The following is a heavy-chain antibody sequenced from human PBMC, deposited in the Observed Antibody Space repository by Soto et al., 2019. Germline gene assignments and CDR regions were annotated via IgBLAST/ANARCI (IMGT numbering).Heavy chain of an antibody. Sequence: SETLSLTCAVYGGSFSGYYWSWIRQPPGKGLEWIGEINHNGSTNYNPSLKSRVTISVDTSKNQFSLKLSSVTAADTAVYYCARPKTWHSSGPDDAFDIWGQGTMVT. V-gene: IGHV4-34*01. CDR1: GGSFSGYY. CDR2: INHNGST. D-gene: IGHD3-22*01. J-gene: IGHJ3*02. CDR3: ARPKTWHSSGPDDAFDI.